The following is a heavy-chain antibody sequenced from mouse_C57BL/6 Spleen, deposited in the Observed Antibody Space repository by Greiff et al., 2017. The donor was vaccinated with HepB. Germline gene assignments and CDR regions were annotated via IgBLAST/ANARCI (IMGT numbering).Heavy chain of an antibody. Sequence: EVKLQESGGGLVQPKGSLKLSCAASGFSFNTYAMNWVRQAPGKGLEWVARIRSKSNNYATYYADSVKDRFTISRDDSESMLYLQMNNLKTEDTAMYYCVRHRGNPYAMDYWGQGTSVTVSS. CDR1: GFSFNTYA. CDR2: IRSKSNNYAT. D-gene: IGHD2-1*01. CDR3: VRHRGNPYAMDY. J-gene: IGHJ4*01. V-gene: IGHV10-1*01.